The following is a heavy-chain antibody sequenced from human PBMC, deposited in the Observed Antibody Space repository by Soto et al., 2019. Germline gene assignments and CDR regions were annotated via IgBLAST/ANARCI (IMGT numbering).Heavy chain of an antibody. CDR1: GGTFSSYA. Sequence: SVKVSCKASGGTFSSYAISWVRQAPGQGLEWMGGIIPIFGTANYAQKFQGRVTITADESTSTAYMELSSLRSEDTAVYYCASPSVVAAPGGIAVACSTNYYYYGMDVWGQGTTVNVSS. CDR3: ASPSVVAAPGGIAVACSTNYYYYGMDV. V-gene: IGHV1-69*13. CDR2: IIPIFGTA. J-gene: IGHJ6*02. D-gene: IGHD6-19*01.